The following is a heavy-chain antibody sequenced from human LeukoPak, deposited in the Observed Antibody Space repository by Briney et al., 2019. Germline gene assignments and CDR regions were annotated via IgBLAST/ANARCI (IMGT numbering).Heavy chain of an antibody. D-gene: IGHD6-13*01. CDR3: ASRYSSSWYGSFDVPTRPAFDY. CDR2: ISGSGGST. J-gene: IGHJ4*02. Sequence: GSLRLSCAASGFTFSSYAMSWVRQAPGKGLEWVSAISGSGGSTYYADSVKGRFTISRDNSKNTLYLQMNSLRAEDTAVYYCASRYSSSWYGSFDVPTRPAFDYWGQGTLVTVSS. V-gene: IGHV3-23*01. CDR1: GFTFSSYA.